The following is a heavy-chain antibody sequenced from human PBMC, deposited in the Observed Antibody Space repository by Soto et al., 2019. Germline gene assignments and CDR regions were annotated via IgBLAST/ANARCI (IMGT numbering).Heavy chain of an antibody. D-gene: IGHD3-22*01. CDR3: ARGPDRSGFYLFGL. J-gene: IGHJ4*02. V-gene: IGHV1-69*13. CDR2: IIPLSGTT. CDR1: GGTFSNRA. Sequence: VASVKVSCKAYGGTFSNRAVSCVRQAPGQGPEWMGGIIPLSGTTNYVQNFQGRVTITADESMSTAYMELSSLRYEDTAVYYCARGPDRSGFYLFGLWGQGTLVTVSS.